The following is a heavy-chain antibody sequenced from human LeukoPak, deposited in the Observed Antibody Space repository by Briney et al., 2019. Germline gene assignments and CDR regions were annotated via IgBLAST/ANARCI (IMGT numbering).Heavy chain of an antibody. CDR2: MHHDGSA. Sequence: PSGTLSLTCAVSGGSITTRNFRSGVRQPPGKGLEWIAEMHHDGSANYNPSLRSRVSMSVDKSKNHFSLRLTSVTAADTAVYYCAREGLGETYFEYWGRGILVTVSS. J-gene: IGHJ4*02. D-gene: IGHD3-10*01. CDR3: AREGLGETYFEY. CDR1: GGSITTRNF. V-gene: IGHV4-4*02.